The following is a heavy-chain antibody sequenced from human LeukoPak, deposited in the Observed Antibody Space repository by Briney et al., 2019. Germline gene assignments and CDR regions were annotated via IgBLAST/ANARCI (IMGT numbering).Heavy chain of an antibody. Sequence: PSETLSLTCTVSGGSISSSSYYWGWIRQPPGKGLEWIGNIYYSGSTYYNPSLKSRVTISVDTSKNQFSLKLSSVTAADTAVYYCGYCSSTSCYGFDYWGQGTLVTVSS. CDR3: GYCSSTSCYGFDY. V-gene: IGHV4-39*01. CDR1: GGSISSSSYY. CDR2: IYYSGST. J-gene: IGHJ4*02. D-gene: IGHD2-2*01.